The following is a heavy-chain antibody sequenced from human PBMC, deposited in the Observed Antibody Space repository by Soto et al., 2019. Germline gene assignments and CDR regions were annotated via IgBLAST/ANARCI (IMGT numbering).Heavy chain of an antibody. V-gene: IGHV1-69*06. Sequence: SVKVSCKASGGTFSSYAISWVRQAPGQGLEWMGGIIPIFGTANYAQKFQGRVTITADKSTSTAYMELSSLRSEDTAVYYCATCRDGYTAGIDYWGQGTLVTVLL. CDR2: IIPIFGTA. CDR3: ATCRDGYTAGIDY. CDR1: GGTFSSYA. J-gene: IGHJ4*02. D-gene: IGHD5-12*01.